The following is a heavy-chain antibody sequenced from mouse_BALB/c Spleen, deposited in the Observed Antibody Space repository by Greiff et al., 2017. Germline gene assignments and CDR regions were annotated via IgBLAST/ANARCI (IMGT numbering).Heavy chain of an antibody. J-gene: IGHJ4*01. Sequence: VKLQESGPGLVQPSQSLSITCTVSGFSLTSYGVHWVRQSPGKGLEWLGVIWSGGSTDYNAAFISRLSISKDNSKSQVFFKMNSLQADDTAIYYCARNMVYYGSSSLAMDYWGQGTSVTVSS. CDR2: IWSGGST. CDR3: ARNMVYYGSSSLAMDY. D-gene: IGHD1-1*01. CDR1: GFSLTSYG. V-gene: IGHV2-4-1*01.